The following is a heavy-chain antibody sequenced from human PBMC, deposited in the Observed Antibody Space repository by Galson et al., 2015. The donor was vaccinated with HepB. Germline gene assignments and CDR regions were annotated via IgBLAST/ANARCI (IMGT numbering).Heavy chain of an antibody. CDR2: LYYTGST. CDR3: ARDSSFYDTNGYYYFDH. V-gene: IGHV4-39*07. J-gene: IGHJ4*02. D-gene: IGHD2/OR15-2a*01. CDR1: GDSLRGSHSY. Sequence: ATLSLTCTVSGDSLRGSHSYWGWIRQPPGKGLEWIGSLYYTGSTFYNPSLKSRVSISLDKSKNQVFLKVNSVTAADTAAYYCARDSSFYDTNGYYYFDHWGQGILVTVSS.